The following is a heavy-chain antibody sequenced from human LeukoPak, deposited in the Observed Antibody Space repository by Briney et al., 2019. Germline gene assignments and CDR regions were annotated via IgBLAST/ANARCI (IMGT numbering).Heavy chain of an antibody. CDR1: GFTFSSYD. CDR3: ARGGSSSWFDY. J-gene: IGHJ4*02. CDR2: IGTAGDT. D-gene: IGHD6-13*01. Sequence: GGSLRLSCAASGFTFSSYDMHWVPQATGKGLEWVSAIGTAGDTYYPGSVKGRFTISRENAKNSLYLQMNSLRAGDTAVYYCARGGSSSWFDYWGQGTLVTVSS. V-gene: IGHV3-13*01.